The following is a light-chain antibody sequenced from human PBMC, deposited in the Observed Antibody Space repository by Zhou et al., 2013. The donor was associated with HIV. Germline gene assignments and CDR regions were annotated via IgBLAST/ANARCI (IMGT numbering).Light chain of an antibody. J-gene: IGKJ1*01. CDR3: QQYNNWPRT. V-gene: IGKV3D-15*01. Sequence: EVVMTQSPATLSVSPGERATLSCRASQSVSSYLAWYQQKPGQAPRLLIYDASNRATGIPARFSGSGSGTEFTLIISSLQSEDFAVYFCQQYNNWPRTFGQGTKVEI. CDR1: QSVSSY. CDR2: DAS.